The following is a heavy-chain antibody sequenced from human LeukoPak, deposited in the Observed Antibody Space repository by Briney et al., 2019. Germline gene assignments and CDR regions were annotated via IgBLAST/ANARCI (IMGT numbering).Heavy chain of an antibody. Sequence: ASVKVSCKASGYTFTSYYMHWVRQAPGQGLEWMGIINPSGGSTSYAQKFQGRVTMTRDMSTSTVYMELSSLRSEDTAVYYCARAAPSYDFCSGFDYWGQGTLVTVSS. D-gene: IGHD3-3*01. CDR1: GYTFTSYY. CDR2: INPSGGST. J-gene: IGHJ4*01. V-gene: IGHV1-46*01. CDR3: ARAAPSYDFCSGFDY.